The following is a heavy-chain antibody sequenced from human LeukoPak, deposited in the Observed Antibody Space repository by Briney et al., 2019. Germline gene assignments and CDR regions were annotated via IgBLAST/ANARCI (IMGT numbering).Heavy chain of an antibody. CDR3: AKWADYGRVYYGMDV. CDR2: ISYDGSNK. J-gene: IGHJ6*02. Sequence: GGSLRLSCAASGFTFSIYGMHWVRQAPGKGLEWVAVISYDGSNKYYADSVKGRFTISRDNSKNTLYLQMNSLRAEDTAVYYCAKWADYGRVYYGMDVWGQGTTVTVSS. V-gene: IGHV3-30*18. CDR1: GFTFSIYG. D-gene: IGHD4-17*01.